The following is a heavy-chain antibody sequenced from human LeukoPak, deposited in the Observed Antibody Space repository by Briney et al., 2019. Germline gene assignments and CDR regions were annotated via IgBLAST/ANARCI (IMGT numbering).Heavy chain of an antibody. V-gene: IGHV4-59*08. CDR1: GGSISSYY. CDR2: IYYSGST. CDR3: ARLRVAVAGTGYIDY. J-gene: IGHJ4*02. D-gene: IGHD6-19*01. Sequence: SETLSLTCTVSGGSISSYYRSWIRQPPGKGLEWIGYIYYSGSTNYNPSLKSRVTISVDTSKNQFSLKLSSVTAADTAVYYCARLRVAVAGTGYIDYWGQGTLVTVSS.